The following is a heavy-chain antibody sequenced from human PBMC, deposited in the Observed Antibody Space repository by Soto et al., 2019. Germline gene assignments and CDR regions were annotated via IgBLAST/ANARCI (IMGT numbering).Heavy chain of an antibody. J-gene: IGHJ4*02. D-gene: IGHD3-10*01. V-gene: IGHV1-8*01. CDR3: ARHLAARAVRGVMWGY. CDR1: GYTFTSYD. Sequence: QVQLVQSGAEVKKPGASVKVSCKASGYTFTSYDINWVRQATGQGLEWMGWMNPNSGITGYAQQFQGRVTMTRSTSISTAYMELSSLRSEDSAVYYCARHLAARAVRGVMWGYWGQGTLVTVSS. CDR2: MNPNSGIT.